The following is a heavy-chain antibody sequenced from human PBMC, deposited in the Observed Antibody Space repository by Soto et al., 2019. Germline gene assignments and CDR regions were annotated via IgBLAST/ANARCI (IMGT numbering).Heavy chain of an antibody. V-gene: IGHV3-48*01. CDR3: ARITPPGYSSSWYRTPTGQFDY. J-gene: IGHJ4*02. D-gene: IGHD6-13*01. CDR2: ISSSSSTI. Sequence: GGSLRLSCAASGFTFSSYSMNWVRQAPGKGLEWVSYISSSSSTIYYADSVKGRFTISRDNAKNSLYLQMNSLRAEDTAVYYCARITPPGYSSSWYRTPTGQFDYWGQGTLVTVSS. CDR1: GFTFSSYS.